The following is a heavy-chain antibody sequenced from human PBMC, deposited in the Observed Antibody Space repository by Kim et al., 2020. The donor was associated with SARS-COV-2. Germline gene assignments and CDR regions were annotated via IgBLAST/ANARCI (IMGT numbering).Heavy chain of an antibody. J-gene: IGHJ4*02. D-gene: IGHD6-19*01. Sequence: KYYVDSVKGRFTISRDNAKNSLYLQMNSLRAEDTAVYYCARLGQWLPPDYWGQGTLVTVSS. CDR3: ARLGQWLPPDY. V-gene: IGHV3-7*01. CDR2: K.